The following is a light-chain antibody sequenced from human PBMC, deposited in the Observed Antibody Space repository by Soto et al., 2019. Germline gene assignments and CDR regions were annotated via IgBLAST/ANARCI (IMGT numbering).Light chain of an antibody. J-gene: IGLJ1*01. CDR1: RIGRKS. CDR2: YDN. CDR3: QVWDTSSDHYV. V-gene: IGLV3-21*04. Sequence: SYELTQPPAESVAPGETASISCGGDRIGRKSVHWYQQKPGQAPVLVMYYDNDRPSEIPERLSGFNSGNTATLDISGVEAGDEADYYCQVWDTSSDHYVFGPGTKVTVL.